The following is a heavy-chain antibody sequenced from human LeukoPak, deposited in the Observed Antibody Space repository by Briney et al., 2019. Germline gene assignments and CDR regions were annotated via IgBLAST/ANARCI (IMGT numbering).Heavy chain of an antibody. J-gene: IGHJ6*03. CDR3: ATHGSAHYYMDV. D-gene: IGHD2-2*03. CDR1: GFTFSSYG. Sequence: GGSLRLSCAASGFTFSSYGMSWVRQAPGKGLEWVSGISGSGSGSYYADSVKGRFTISRDNSKNTLHLQMNSLRAEDTAVYYCATHGSAHYYMDVWGKGTTVTISS. CDR2: ISGSGSGS. V-gene: IGHV3-23*01.